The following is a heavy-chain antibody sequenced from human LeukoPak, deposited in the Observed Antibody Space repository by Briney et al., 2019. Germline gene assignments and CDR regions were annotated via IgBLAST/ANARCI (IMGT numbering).Heavy chain of an antibody. CDR1: GVSISSHY. J-gene: IGHJ4*02. V-gene: IGHV4-59*11. CDR2: LFDSVNT. Sequence: SETLSLTCTGSGVSISSHYWSWLRQPPGKGLEWIAYLFDSVNTKDNPSLQSRPTLSADTSKNQFSLRLSSVTAADTAVYYCATIKRGSIFGYFDFWGQGIKVTVSS. D-gene: IGHD5-18*01. CDR3: ATIKRGSIFGYFDF.